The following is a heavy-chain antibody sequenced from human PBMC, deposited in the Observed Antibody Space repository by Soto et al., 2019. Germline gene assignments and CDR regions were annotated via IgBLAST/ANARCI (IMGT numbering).Heavy chain of an antibody. D-gene: IGHD3-10*01. CDR1: GFAFTSHA. Sequence: GGSLRLSCAASGFAFTSHAMSWVRQAPGKGLEWVSAISGSGGSTYYADSVKGRFTISRDNSKNTLYLQMNSLRAEDTAVYYCAKPITMVRGTIYYFDYRGQGTLVTVSS. V-gene: IGHV3-23*01. CDR3: AKPITMVRGTIYYFDY. CDR2: ISGSGGST. J-gene: IGHJ4*02.